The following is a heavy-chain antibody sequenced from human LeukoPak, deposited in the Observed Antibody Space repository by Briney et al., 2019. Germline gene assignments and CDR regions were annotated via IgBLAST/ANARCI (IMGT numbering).Heavy chain of an antibody. CDR1: GFTVSSNY. D-gene: IGHD2-15*01. CDR2: IYSGGST. J-gene: IGHJ2*01. V-gene: IGHV3-53*05. CDR3: AKDPYCSGGSCGAFDL. Sequence: GGSLRLSCAASGFTVSSNYMSWVRQAPGKGLEWVSVIYSGGSTYYADSVKGRFTISRDNSKNTLYLQMNSLRAEDTALYYCAKDPYCSGGSCGAFDLWGRGTLVTVSS.